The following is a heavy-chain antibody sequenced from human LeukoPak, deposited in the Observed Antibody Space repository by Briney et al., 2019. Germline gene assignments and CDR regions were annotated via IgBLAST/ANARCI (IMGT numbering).Heavy chain of an antibody. Sequence: SETLSLTCAVYGGSFSGYYWSWIRQPPGKGLEWIGEINHSGSTNYNPSLKSRVTISVDTSKNQFSLKLSSVTAADTAVYYCARGQGLRFLEWLSWFDPWGQGILVTVSS. V-gene: IGHV4-34*01. CDR2: INHSGST. J-gene: IGHJ5*02. D-gene: IGHD3-3*01. CDR1: GGSFSGYY. CDR3: ARGQGLRFLEWLSWFDP.